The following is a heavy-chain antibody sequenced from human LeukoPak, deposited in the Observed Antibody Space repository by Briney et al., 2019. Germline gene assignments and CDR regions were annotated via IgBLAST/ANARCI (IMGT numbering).Heavy chain of an antibody. D-gene: IGHD3-10*01. CDR1: GYSFTNYW. Sequence: GESLKISCKGSGYSFTNYWIGWVRQMPGKGLEWMGIIYPGDSDTRYSPSFQGQVTISADKSISTAYLQWSSLKASDTPIYYCARPQGFGDPGPDYYFMDVWGQGTTVTVSS. CDR3: ARPQGFGDPGPDYYFMDV. V-gene: IGHV5-51*01. CDR2: IYPGDSDT. J-gene: IGHJ6*02.